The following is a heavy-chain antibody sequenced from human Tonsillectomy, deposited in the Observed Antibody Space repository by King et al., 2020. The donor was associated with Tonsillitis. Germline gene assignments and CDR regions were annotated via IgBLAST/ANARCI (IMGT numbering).Heavy chain of an antibody. CDR3: ARVNFGSSGLDAFDI. J-gene: IGHJ3*02. V-gene: IGHV3-11*05. CDR2: ISSSSSYT. CDR1: GFTFSDFY. Sequence: VQLVESGGGLVKPGGSLRLSCAASGFTFSDFYMSWVRQAPGKGLEWISYISSSSSYTNYADSVRGRFSIASDNAKNSLYLQMNSLRADDTAVYYCARVNFGSSGLDAFDIWGQGTMVTVSS. D-gene: IGHD6-25*01.